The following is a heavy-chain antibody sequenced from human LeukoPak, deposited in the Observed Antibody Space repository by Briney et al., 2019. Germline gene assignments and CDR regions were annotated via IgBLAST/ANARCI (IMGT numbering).Heavy chain of an antibody. CDR2: ISDIGSI. CDR3: AGHHPRNTVDF. D-gene: IGHD2/OR15-2a*01. CDR1: GGSINSYY. Sequence: NASETLSLTCTVSGGSINSYYWSWIRQPPGKGLEWIAYISDIGSINYNPSLKSRVTISLETSKNQFSLKLSSVTAADTAVYYCAGHHPRNTVDFWGQGTLVTVSS. J-gene: IGHJ4*02. V-gene: IGHV4-59*08.